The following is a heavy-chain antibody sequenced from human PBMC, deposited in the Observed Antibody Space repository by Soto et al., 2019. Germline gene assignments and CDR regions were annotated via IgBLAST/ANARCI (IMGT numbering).Heavy chain of an antibody. CDR1: GYTFTSYA. Sequence: ASVKVSCKASGYTFTSYAMHWVRQAPGQRLEWMGWINAGNGNTKYSQKFQGRVTITRDTSASTAYMELSSLRSEDTAVYYCARDSSWYEPVDYWGQGTLVTVSS. J-gene: IGHJ4*02. CDR2: INAGNGNT. CDR3: ARDSSWYEPVDY. D-gene: IGHD6-13*01. V-gene: IGHV1-3*01.